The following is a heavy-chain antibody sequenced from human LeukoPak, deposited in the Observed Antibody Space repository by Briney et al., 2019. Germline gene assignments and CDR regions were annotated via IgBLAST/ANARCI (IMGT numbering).Heavy chain of an antibody. J-gene: IGHJ5*02. CDR3: AKEATVTPGNVNWFDP. CDR2: ISGSGGTT. CDR1: GFSFSLYA. V-gene: IGHV3-23*01. Sequence: GGSLRLSCKASGFSFSLYAMSWVRQAPGKGLEWVSTISGSGGTTYYADSVKGRFTISRHNSKNTLYLQMNSLRAEDTAVYYCAKEATVTPGNVNWFDPWGQGTLVTVSS. D-gene: IGHD4-17*01.